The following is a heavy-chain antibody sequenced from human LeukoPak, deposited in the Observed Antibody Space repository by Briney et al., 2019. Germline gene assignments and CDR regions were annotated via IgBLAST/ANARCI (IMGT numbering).Heavy chain of an antibody. Sequence: GGSLRLSCAASGFTFSSYSMNWVRQAPGKGLEWVSSISSSSSYIYYVDSVKGRFTVSRDNSKNTLFLQMNSLRAEDTAVYYCAKDGGLWVSAHWGDSWGRGTLVTVSS. CDR1: GFTFSSYS. V-gene: IGHV3-21*04. D-gene: IGHD7-27*01. CDR3: AKDGGLWVSAHWGDS. CDR2: ISSSSSYI. J-gene: IGHJ4*02.